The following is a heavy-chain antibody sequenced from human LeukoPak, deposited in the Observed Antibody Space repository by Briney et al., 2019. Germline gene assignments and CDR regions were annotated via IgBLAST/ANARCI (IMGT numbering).Heavy chain of an antibody. J-gene: IGHJ5*02. CDR2: IKQDGSEK. CDR1: GFTFSSYW. D-gene: IGHD2-2*01. Sequence: GGSLRLSCAASGFTFSSYWTSWVRQAPGKGLEWVANIKQDGSEKYYVDSVKGRFTISRDNAKNSLYLQMNSLRAEDTAVYYCAGETYCSSTSCYEGGWFDPWGQGTLVTVSS. CDR3: AGETYCSSTSCYEGGWFDP. V-gene: IGHV3-7*01.